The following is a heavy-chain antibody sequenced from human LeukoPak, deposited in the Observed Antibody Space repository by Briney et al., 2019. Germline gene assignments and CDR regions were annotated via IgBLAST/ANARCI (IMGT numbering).Heavy chain of an antibody. CDR3: ARDQGSYYGVDV. CDR2: MYTSETT. Sequence: SETLSLTCTVSGGSISTYYWSWIRQPAGKGLEWIGRMYTSETTKYNPSLKSRVTMSVDTSNNQFSLKVSSVTAADTAVYYCARDQGSYYGVDVWGQGTTVTV. V-gene: IGHV4-4*07. J-gene: IGHJ6*02. CDR1: GGSISTYY.